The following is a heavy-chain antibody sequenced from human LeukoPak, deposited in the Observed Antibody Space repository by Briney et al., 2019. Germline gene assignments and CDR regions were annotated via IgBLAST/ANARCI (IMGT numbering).Heavy chain of an antibody. J-gene: IGHJ4*02. V-gene: IGHV3-30*18. CDR1: GVTFSSYG. CDR3: AKGQWELLGLDY. CDR2: ISYDGSNK. D-gene: IGHD1-26*01. Sequence: GRSLRLSCAASGVTFSSYGMHWVRQAPGKGLEWVAVISYDGSNKYYADSVKGRFTISRDNSKITLYLQMNSLRAEDTAVYYCAKGQWELLGLDYWGQGTLVTVSS.